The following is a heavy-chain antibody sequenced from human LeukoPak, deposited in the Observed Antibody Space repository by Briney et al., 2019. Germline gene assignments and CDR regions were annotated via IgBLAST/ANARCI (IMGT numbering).Heavy chain of an antibody. V-gene: IGHV4-31*03. CDR2: IYYSGST. D-gene: IGHD6-13*01. CDR3: AKTRPLDSSSWSHGDY. J-gene: IGHJ4*02. CDR1: GGSISSGGYY. Sequence: SQTLSPTCTVSGGSISSGGYYWSWIRQHPGKGLEWIGYIYYSGSTYYNPSLKSRVTISVDTSKNQFSLKLSSVTAEDTAVYYCAKTRPLDSSSWSHGDYWGQGTLVTVSS.